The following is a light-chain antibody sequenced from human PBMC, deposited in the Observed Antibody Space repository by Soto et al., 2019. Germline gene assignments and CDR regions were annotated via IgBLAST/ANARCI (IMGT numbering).Light chain of an antibody. CDR2: GAS. CDR3: QQYGSSPLT. CDR1: QSVSSSY. V-gene: IGKV3-20*01. J-gene: IGKJ1*01. Sequence: EIVLTQSPGTLSLSPGERATLSCRASQSVSSSYLAWYQQKPGQAPRLLIYGASSRATGIPDRFSGSGSGTDFTLTISRLEPEDVAVYYCQQYGSSPLTFGQGTQVELK.